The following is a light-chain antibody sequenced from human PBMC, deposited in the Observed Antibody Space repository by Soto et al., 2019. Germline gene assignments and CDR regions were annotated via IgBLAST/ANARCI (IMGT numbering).Light chain of an antibody. CDR3: EARDDRLNGYV. Sequence: QSVLTQPPSESGTPGQRVTISCSGSSSNIGSNTVNWFQHLPGTAPKLLIYINNQRPSGVPDRFSGSKSGTSAYLAISGLQSEDEADYYVEARDDRLNGYVFGTGTKVT. J-gene: IGLJ1*01. V-gene: IGLV1-44*01. CDR1: SSNIGSNT. CDR2: INN.